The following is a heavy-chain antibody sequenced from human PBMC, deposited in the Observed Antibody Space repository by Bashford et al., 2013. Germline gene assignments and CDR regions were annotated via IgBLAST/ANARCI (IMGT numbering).Heavy chain of an antibody. J-gene: IGHJ4*02. V-gene: IGHV3-30*02. Sequence: GSLRLSCSASGFTFSDYGMHWVRQAPGKGLEWVAIIWYDGNTKFYADSVKGRFTISRDNSKNTLYLQMNSLRAEDTAVYYCAKGLYYDFWSGPNYFDYWGQGTLVTVSS. CDR1: GFTFSDYG. CDR3: AKGLYYDFWSGPNYFDY. CDR2: IWYDGNTK. D-gene: IGHD3-3*01.